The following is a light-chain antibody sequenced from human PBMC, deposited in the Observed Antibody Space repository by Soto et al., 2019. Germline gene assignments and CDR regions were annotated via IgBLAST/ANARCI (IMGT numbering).Light chain of an antibody. CDR3: SSYAGNSKVV. J-gene: IGLJ3*02. V-gene: IGLV2-8*01. Sequence: QSALTQPPSASGSPGQSVTISCTGTSSDVGAYNYVSWYQQHPGKAPKLMIYDVTKRPSGVPDRFSGSKSGNTASLTVSGLQAEDEADYYCSSYAGNSKVVFGGGTKFTVL. CDR1: SSDVGAYNY. CDR2: DVT.